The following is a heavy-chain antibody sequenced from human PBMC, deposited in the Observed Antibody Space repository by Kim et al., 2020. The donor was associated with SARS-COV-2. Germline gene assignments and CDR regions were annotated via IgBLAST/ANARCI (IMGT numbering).Heavy chain of an antibody. V-gene: IGHV4-59*01. J-gene: IGHJ6*02. CDR3: ARGSPYDILTGYFYYYYGMDV. CDR1: GGSISSYY. Sequence: SETLSLTCTVSGGSISSYYWSWIRQPPGKGLEWIGYIYYSGSTNYNPSLKSRVTISVDTSKNQFSLKLSSVTAADTALYYCARGSPYDILTGYFYYYYGMDVWGQGTTVTVSS. CDR2: IYYSGST. D-gene: IGHD3-9*01.